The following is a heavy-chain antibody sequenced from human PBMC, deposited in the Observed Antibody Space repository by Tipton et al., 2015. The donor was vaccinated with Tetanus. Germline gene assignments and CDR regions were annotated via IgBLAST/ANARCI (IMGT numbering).Heavy chain of an antibody. CDR3: SSSPGNHYLAFFDY. Sequence: TLSLTCSVSGGSISGFYWSWVRQPPGKGLEWIGYIYYSGSTYYNPSLKSRVTISIDTSKNQFSLRLSSVTAADTAVYYCSSSPGNHYLAFFDYWGRGTLVTVSS. CDR1: GGSISGFY. CDR2: IYYSGST. V-gene: IGHV4-30-4*08. J-gene: IGHJ4*02. D-gene: IGHD2/OR15-2a*01.